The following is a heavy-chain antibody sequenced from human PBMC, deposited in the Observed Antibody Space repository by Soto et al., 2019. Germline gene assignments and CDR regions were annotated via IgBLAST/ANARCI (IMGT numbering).Heavy chain of an antibody. CDR2: IIPIFGTA. CDR1: GGTFSSYA. D-gene: IGHD3-10*01. Sequence: SVKVSCKASGGTFSSYAISWVRQAPGQGLEWMGGIIPIFGTANYAQKFQGRVTITADESTSTAYMELSSLRSEDTAVYYCARGGGSGSYSTTYYYYGMDVWGQGTTVTVSS. V-gene: IGHV1-69*13. J-gene: IGHJ6*02. CDR3: ARGGGSGSYSTTYYYYGMDV.